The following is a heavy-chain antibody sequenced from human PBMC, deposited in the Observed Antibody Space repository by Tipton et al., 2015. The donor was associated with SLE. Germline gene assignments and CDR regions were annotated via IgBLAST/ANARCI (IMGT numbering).Heavy chain of an antibody. CDR1: GGSISSYY. Sequence: TLSLTCTVSGGSISSYYWSWIRRPAGKGLEWIGRIYTSGSTNYNPSLKSRVTMSVDTSKNQFSLKLSSVTAADTAVYYCARDYGSVVQGVIRYFDYWGQGTLVTVPS. V-gene: IGHV4-4*07. CDR2: IYTSGST. D-gene: IGHD3-10*01. J-gene: IGHJ4*02. CDR3: ARDYGSVVQGVIRYFDY.